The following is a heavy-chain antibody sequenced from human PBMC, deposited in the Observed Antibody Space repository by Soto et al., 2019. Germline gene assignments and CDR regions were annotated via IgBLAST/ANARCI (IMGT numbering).Heavy chain of an antibody. CDR3: AKMFVPVDLRIVATRYYYYYYMDV. Sequence: ASVKVSCKASGYSFTTYYIQWVRHAPGHGPEWLGIINPSSGTTRYAQNFQGRVTLTRDTSTSTVYMELTGLRSEDTAVYYCAKMFVPVDLRIVATRYYYYYYMDVWGKGTTVTVSS. J-gene: IGHJ6*03. V-gene: IGHV1-46*01. D-gene: IGHD5-12*01. CDR1: GYSFTTYY. CDR2: INPSSGTT.